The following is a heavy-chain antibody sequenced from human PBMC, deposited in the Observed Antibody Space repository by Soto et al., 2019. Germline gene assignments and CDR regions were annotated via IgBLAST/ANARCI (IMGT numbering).Heavy chain of an antibody. J-gene: IGHJ3*02. Sequence: SETRSLTCSVSGGHIIGGYFSWTWLRQPPRKGMEWIGFIYNSGSTYYNSSLKSRVTISVDRSKNHFFLNLTSVTAADTAVYYCATYRKFFEIWGQGTKVTVSS. CDR1: GGHIIGGYFS. CDR2: IYNSGST. V-gene: IGHV4-30-2*01. CDR3: ATYRKFFEI.